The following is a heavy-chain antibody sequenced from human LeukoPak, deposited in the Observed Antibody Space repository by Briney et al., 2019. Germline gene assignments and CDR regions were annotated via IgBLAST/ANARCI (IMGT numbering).Heavy chain of an antibody. J-gene: IGHJ3*02. CDR2: ISYDGSNK. D-gene: IGHD5-24*01. CDR3: ARDGYNLDAFDI. Sequence: GRSLRLSCAASGFTFSSYAMHWVRQAPGKGLEWVAVISYDGSNKYYADSVKGRFTISRDNSKNTLYLQMNSLRAEDTAVYYCARDGYNLDAFDIWGQGTMVAVSS. CDR1: GFTFSSYA. V-gene: IGHV3-30*04.